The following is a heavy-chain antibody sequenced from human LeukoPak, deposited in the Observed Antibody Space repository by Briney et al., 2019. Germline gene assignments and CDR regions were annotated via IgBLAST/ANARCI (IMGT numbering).Heavy chain of an antibody. V-gene: IGHV3-20*03. CDR1: GFIFDDYD. CDR2: INWNGGRT. Sequence: PGGSLRLSYAASGFIFDDYDMSWVRQAPGKGLEWVSGINWNGGRTRYADSVKGRFIISRDNAKNSLYLQMNSLRAEDTAVYYCARALGDDETGYYYYMDVWGKGTTVTVSS. D-gene: IGHD3-9*01. CDR3: ARALGDDETGYYYYMDV. J-gene: IGHJ6*03.